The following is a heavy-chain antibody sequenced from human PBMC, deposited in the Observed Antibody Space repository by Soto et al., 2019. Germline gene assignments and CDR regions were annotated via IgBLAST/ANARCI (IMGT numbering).Heavy chain of an antibody. CDR3: AKEEYSSTYFDY. J-gene: IGHJ4*02. CDR2: ISYDGSNK. D-gene: IGHD6-6*01. Sequence: LRLSCAASGFTFSSYGMHWVRQAPGKGLEWVAVISYDGSNKYYADSVKGRFTISRDNSKNTLYLQMNSLRAEDTAVYYCAKEEYSSTYFDYWGQGTLVTVSS. V-gene: IGHV3-30*18. CDR1: GFTFSSYG.